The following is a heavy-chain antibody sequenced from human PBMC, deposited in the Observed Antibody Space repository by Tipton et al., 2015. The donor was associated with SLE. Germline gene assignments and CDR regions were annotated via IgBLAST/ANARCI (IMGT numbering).Heavy chain of an antibody. D-gene: IGHD4-17*01. J-gene: IGHJ3*02. CDR1: GGSFSGYY. CDR2: INHSGRT. Sequence: TLSLTCAVYGGSFSGYYWSWIRQPPGKGLEWIGEINHSGRTNYNPSLKSRVTISVDRSKNQFSLKLSSVTAADTAVYYCARLGDYGDHDAFDIWGQGTMVTVSS. V-gene: IGHV4-34*01. CDR3: ARLGDYGDHDAFDI.